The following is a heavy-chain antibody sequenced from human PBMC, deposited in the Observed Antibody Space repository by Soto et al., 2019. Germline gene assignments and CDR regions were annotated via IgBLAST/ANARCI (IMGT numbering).Heavy chain of an antibody. CDR2: INHSGST. V-gene: IGHV4-34*01. D-gene: IGHD1-7*01. CDR1: GGSFSGYY. J-gene: IGHJ6*02. CDR3: ARDPSPLELRVGYYYYGMDV. Sequence: SETLSLTCAVYGGSFSGYYWSWIRQPPGKGLEWIGEINHSGSTNYNPSLKSRVTISVDTSKNQFSLKLSSVTAADTAVYYCARDPSPLELRVGYYYYGMDVWGQGTTVTVSS.